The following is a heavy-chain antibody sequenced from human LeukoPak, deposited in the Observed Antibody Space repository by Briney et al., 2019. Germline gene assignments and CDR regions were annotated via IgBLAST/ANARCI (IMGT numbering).Heavy chain of an antibody. Sequence: ASVKVSCKASGYTFTSSGISWVRQAPGQGLEWMGWISAYNGNTNYAQKLQGRVTMTTDTSTSTAYMELRSLRSDDTAVYYCARDNFGYYDILTGYPPLQGFDPWGQGTLVTVSS. V-gene: IGHV1-18*01. CDR2: ISAYNGNT. J-gene: IGHJ5*02. D-gene: IGHD3-9*01. CDR3: ARDNFGYYDILTGYPPLQGFDP. CDR1: GYTFTSSG.